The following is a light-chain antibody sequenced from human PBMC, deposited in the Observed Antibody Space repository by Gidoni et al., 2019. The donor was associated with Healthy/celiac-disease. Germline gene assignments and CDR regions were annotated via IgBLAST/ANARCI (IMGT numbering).Light chain of an antibody. V-gene: IGKV4-1*01. Sequence: DILMTQSPASLAVSLGERATINCKSRQSVLYSSNNKNYFAWYQQKPGQPPKLLIYWASTRESGVPDRFSGSGSGTDFTLTISSLQAEDVAVYYCQQYYSTPITFGQGTRLEIK. CDR1: QSVLYSSNNKNY. CDR3: QQYYSTPIT. J-gene: IGKJ5*01. CDR2: WAS.